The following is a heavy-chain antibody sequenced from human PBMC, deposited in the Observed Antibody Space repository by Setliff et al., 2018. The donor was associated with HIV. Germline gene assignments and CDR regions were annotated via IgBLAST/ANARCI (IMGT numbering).Heavy chain of an antibody. CDR2: IYYSGST. D-gene: IGHD3-9*01. J-gene: IGHJ4*02. V-gene: IGHV4-39*01. Sequence: SETLSLTCTVSGGSISSSSYYWGWIRQPPGKGLEWIGSIYYSGSTYYNPSLKSRITISVDTSKNQFSLKLSSVTAADTAVYYCASGHILTGASDYWGQGTLVTVSS. CDR1: GGSISSSSYY. CDR3: ASGHILTGASDY.